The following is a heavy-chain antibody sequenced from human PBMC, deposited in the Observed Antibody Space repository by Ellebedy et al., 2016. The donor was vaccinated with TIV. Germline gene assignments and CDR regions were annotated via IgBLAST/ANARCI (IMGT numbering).Heavy chain of an antibody. D-gene: IGHD2-15*01. CDR2: ISTYSGNT. Sequence: AASVKVSCKTSGYTFSGHGLNWVRQAPGQGLEWMGWISTYSGNTKYAQKFQGRVTMTTDTSTGTAYMELRSLTSDDTAVYYCAREADSDALDIWGQGTMVIVS. J-gene: IGHJ3*02. V-gene: IGHV1-18*01. CDR1: GYTFSGHG. CDR3: AREADSDALDI.